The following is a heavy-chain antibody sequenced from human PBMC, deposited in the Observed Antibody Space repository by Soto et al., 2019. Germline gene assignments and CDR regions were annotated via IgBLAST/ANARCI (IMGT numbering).Heavy chain of an antibody. CDR3: ARAQYDYYDSSGYYTGMDV. CDR1: GGSISSGGYS. D-gene: IGHD3-22*01. V-gene: IGHV4-30-2*01. Sequence: SETLSLTCAVSGGSISSGGYSWSWIRQPPGKGLEWIGYIYHSGSTYYNPSLKSRVTISVDRSKNQFSLKLSSVSAADTAVYYCARAQYDYYDSSGYYTGMDVWGQGTTVTVS. CDR2: IYHSGST. J-gene: IGHJ6*02.